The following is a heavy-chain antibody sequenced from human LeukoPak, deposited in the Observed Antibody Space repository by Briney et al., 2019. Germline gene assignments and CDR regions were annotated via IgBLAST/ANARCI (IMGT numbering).Heavy chain of an antibody. CDR3: ARHLDMAAPSGMDV. Sequence: SVKVSCKASGGTFSSHAISWVRQAPGQGLEWMGRIIPILGIGKDAQKFQGRVTITADKSTSTAYMELSSLRSEDTAVYYCARHLDMAAPSGMDVWGQGTTVTVSS. J-gene: IGHJ6*02. V-gene: IGHV1-69*04. CDR1: GGTFSSHA. D-gene: IGHD6-13*01. CDR2: IIPILGIG.